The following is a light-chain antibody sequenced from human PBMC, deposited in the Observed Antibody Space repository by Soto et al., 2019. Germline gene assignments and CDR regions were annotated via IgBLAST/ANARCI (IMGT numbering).Light chain of an antibody. Sequence: EIVMTQSPATLSVSPGERATISCRASQSLSGNLAWYQQRPGQAPRLLLYRASTRVTGVPVRFSGSGSGTEFTLNISSLQSEDVAVYYCQQYNDWPSFGRGTKVEIK. CDR2: RAS. V-gene: IGKV3-15*01. CDR3: QQYNDWPS. J-gene: IGKJ1*01. CDR1: QSLSGN.